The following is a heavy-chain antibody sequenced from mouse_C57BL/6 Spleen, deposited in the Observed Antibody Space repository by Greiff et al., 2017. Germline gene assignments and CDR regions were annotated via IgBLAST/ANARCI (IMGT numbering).Heavy chain of an antibody. V-gene: IGHV6-3*01. CDR1: GFTFSNYW. D-gene: IGHD2-4*01. CDR2: IRLKSDNYAT. Sequence: EVKVEESGGGLVQPGGSMKLSCVASGFTFSNYWMNWVRQSPEKGLEWVAQIRLKSDNYATHYAESVKGRFTISRDDSKSSVYRQMNNLRAKDTGIYYCTGKGYEYDERCAYWGQGTLVTVSA. CDR3: TGKGYEYDERCAY. J-gene: IGHJ3*01.